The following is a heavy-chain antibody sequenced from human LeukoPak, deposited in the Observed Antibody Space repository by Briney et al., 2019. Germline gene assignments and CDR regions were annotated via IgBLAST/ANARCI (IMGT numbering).Heavy chain of an antibody. CDR1: AFTFSSYA. CDR2: ISGTGGST. D-gene: IGHD2-2*01. CDR3: AKVISAAASDAFDS. Sequence: GGSLRLSCAASAFTFSSYAMSWVRQAPGKGLEWVSAISGTGGSTYYTDSVKGRFTISRDNSKNTLYLQMNSLRAENTAVYYCAKVISAAASDAFDSWCQGTMVTGSS. J-gene: IGHJ3*02. V-gene: IGHV3-23*01.